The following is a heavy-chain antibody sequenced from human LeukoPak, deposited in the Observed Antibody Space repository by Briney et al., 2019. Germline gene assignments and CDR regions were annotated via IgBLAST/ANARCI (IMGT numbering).Heavy chain of an antibody. V-gene: IGHV3-23*01. CDR2: ISGSGGST. D-gene: IGHD3-22*01. CDR3: AKDHYYDSSGYAFDI. Sequence: GGSLRLSCAASGFTFSSYAMSWVRQAPGKGLEWVSAISGSGGSTYYADSVKGRLTISRDNSKNTLYLQMNSLRAEDTAVYYCAKDHYYDSSGYAFDIWGQGTMVTVSS. CDR1: GFTFSSYA. J-gene: IGHJ3*02.